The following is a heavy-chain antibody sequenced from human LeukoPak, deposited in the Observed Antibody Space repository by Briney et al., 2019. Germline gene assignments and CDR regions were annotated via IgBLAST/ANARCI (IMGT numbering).Heavy chain of an antibody. D-gene: IGHD3-10*01. CDR1: GGSISSYY. J-gene: IGHJ5*02. Sequence: TSEALSLTCAVSGGSISSYYWSWIRQPPGKGLEWIGSIYDSGSTYYNPSLKSRVTISVDTSKNQFSLKLNSVTAADTAVYYCARHYGPWGQGTLVTVSS. CDR2: IYDSGST. CDR3: ARHYGP. V-gene: IGHV4-39*01.